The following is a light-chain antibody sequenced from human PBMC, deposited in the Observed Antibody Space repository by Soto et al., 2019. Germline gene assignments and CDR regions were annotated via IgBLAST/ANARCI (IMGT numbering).Light chain of an antibody. CDR2: DAS. V-gene: IGKV3-11*01. Sequence: EIVLTQSPATLSLSPGERATLSCRASQSVSSYLAWYQQKPGQAPRLLIYDASNRATGIPARFSGSGSGTDFTLTISSLEPEYFAVYYWQQRSNWPPVTFGPGTKVDIK. CDR1: QSVSSY. J-gene: IGKJ3*01. CDR3: QQRSNWPPVT.